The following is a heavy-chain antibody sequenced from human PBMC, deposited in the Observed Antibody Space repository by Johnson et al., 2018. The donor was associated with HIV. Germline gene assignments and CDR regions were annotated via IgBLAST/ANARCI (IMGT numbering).Heavy chain of an antibody. Sequence: QMQLVESGGGLVQPGGSLRLSCAASGFTFSSYAMHWVRQAPGKGLEWVAVISYDGSNKYYADSVKGRFTISRDNSKNTLYLQMNSLRAEDTAVYYGARERGLGHAFDIWGQGTMVTVSS. CDR1: GFTFSSYA. V-gene: IGHV3-30*04. CDR3: ARERGLGHAFDI. D-gene: IGHD7-27*01. CDR2: ISYDGSNK. J-gene: IGHJ3*02.